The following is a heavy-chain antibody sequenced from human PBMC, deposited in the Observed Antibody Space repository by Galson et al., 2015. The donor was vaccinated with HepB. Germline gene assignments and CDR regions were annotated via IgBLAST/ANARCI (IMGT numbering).Heavy chain of an antibody. CDR3: AKGLTGDYDFDY. V-gene: IGHV3-7*03. Sequence: SLRLSCAASGFTFSSYRMNWVRQAPGKGLEWVARINQDGSEKHYVDSVKGRFTISRDNAENSLYLQMNGLRAEDTAVYYCAKGLTGDYDFDYWGQGTLVTVSS. D-gene: IGHD7-27*01. CDR2: INQDGSEK. CDR1: GFTFSSYR. J-gene: IGHJ4*02.